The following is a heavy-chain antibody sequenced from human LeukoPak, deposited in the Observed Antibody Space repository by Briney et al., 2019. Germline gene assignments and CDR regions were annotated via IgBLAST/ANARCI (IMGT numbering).Heavy chain of an antibody. J-gene: IGHJ4*02. V-gene: IGHV4-31*03. D-gene: IGHD5-18*01. CDR1: GGSISSGGYY. CDR3: ARGVGIQLWTYFDY. CDR2: IYYSGST. Sequence: PSETLSLTCTVSGGSISSGGYYWSWIRQHPGKGLEWIGYIYYSGSTYYNPPLKSRVTISVDTSKNQFSLKLSSVTAADTAVYYCARGVGIQLWTYFDYWGQGTLVTVSS.